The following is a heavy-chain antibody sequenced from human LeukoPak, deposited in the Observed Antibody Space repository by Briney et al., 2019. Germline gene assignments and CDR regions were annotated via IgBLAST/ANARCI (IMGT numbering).Heavy chain of an antibody. D-gene: IGHD1-26*01. Sequence: SETLSLTCTVSGDSISSSDYYWGWIRQPPGKGLGWIGTISYSGSTYYTPSLQSRVTISVDTSKNQFSLELSSVTAADTAVYYCARGSRRLADFHYWGQGTLVTVSS. J-gene: IGHJ4*02. CDR2: ISYSGST. V-gene: IGHV4-39*01. CDR1: GDSISSSDYY. CDR3: ARGSRRLADFHY.